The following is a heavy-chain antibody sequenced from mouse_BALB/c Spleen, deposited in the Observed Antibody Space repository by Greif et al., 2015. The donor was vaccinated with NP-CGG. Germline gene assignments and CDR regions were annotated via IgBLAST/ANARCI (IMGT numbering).Heavy chain of an antibody. CDR3: ARSNYDYDGYYFDY. J-gene: IGHJ2*01. CDR1: GYTFTSYV. CDR2: INPYNDGT. Sequence: VQLQQSGPELVKPGASVKMSCKASGYTFTSYVMHWVKQKPGQGLEWIGYINPYNDGTKYNEKVKGKATLTSDKSSSTAYMGLSSLTSEDSAVYYCARSNYDYDGYYFDYWGQGTTLTVSS. V-gene: IGHV1-14*01. D-gene: IGHD2-4*01.